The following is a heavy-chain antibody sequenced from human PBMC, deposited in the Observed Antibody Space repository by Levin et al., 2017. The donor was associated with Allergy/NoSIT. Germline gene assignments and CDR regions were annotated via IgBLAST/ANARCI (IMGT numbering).Heavy chain of an antibody. J-gene: IGHJ3*01. D-gene: IGHD1-1*01. V-gene: IGHV3-53*01. CDR2: LYTGGST. CDR1: GLIVSSNY. Sequence: GGSLRLSCAASGLIVSSNYMSWVRQAPGKGLEWVSVLYTGGSTNYADSVKGRFTIPRDNSKNTLSLQMNSLRVEDTAVYYCARGNRNDARPGTFDLWGQGTMVTVSS. CDR3: ARGNRNDARPGTFDL.